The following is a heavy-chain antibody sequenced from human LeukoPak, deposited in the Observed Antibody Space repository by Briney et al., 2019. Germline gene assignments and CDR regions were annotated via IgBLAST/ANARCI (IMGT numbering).Heavy chain of an antibody. V-gene: IGHV4-59*12. CDR3: ARDLWFGESVFDY. Sequence: SETLSLTCTVSGGSISSYYWSWIRQPPGKGLEWIGYIYHSGSTDYNPSIKSRVTISVDTSKSQFSLKLTSVTAADTAVYYCARDLWFGESVFDYWGQGTLVTVSS. D-gene: IGHD3-10*01. CDR1: GGSISSYY. CDR2: IYHSGST. J-gene: IGHJ4*02.